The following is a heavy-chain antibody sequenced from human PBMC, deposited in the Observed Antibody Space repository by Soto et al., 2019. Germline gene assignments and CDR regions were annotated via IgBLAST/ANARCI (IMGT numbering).Heavy chain of an antibody. V-gene: IGHV3-49*04. J-gene: IGHJ4*02. CDR2: IRSRTYGGTT. Sequence: SCVASEFTFVDYNVHWVRQAPGKGLEWIGFIRSRTYGGTTEYAASVKGRFTISRDDSRGVAYLHMNSLKTEDTAVYYCTRSANDYRDFDYWGPGTLVTVSS. CDR3: TRSANDYRDFDY. D-gene: IGHD4-17*01. CDR1: EFTFVDYN.